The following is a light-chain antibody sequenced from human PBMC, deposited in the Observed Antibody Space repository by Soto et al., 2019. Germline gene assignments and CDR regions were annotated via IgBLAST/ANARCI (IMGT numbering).Light chain of an antibody. J-gene: IGLJ1*01. CDR1: ILSSQY. CDR2: KDN. V-gene: IGLV3-25*02. Sequence: SYELTQPPSVSVSPGQTARITCSGQILSSQYTYWYQQKRGQAPVLIIYKDNERPSGIPERFSGSSSGTTVTLTISGVQAEDEADYYCQSADSNNVDVFGAGTKLTVL. CDR3: QSADSNNVDV.